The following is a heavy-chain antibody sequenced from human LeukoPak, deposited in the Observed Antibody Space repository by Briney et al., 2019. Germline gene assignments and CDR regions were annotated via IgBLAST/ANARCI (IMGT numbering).Heavy chain of an antibody. CDR2: ISSSGSTI. CDR1: GFTFSSYE. CDR3: ARGPRGSGASAPYYYYGMDV. Sequence: GGSLRLSCAASGFTFSSYEMNWVRQAPGKGLEWVSYISSSGSTIYYADSVKGRITISRDNAKNSLYLQMNSLRAEDTAVYYCARGPRGSGASAPYYYYGMDVWGQGTTVTVSS. V-gene: IGHV3-48*03. J-gene: IGHJ6*02. D-gene: IGHD3-10*01.